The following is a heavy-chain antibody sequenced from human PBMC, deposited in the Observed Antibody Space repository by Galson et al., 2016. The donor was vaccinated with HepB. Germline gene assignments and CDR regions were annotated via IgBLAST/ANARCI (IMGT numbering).Heavy chain of an antibody. J-gene: IGHJ5*02. V-gene: IGHV1-18*01. CDR3: ARVLGGYDFYP. Sequence: SCKASGFTFTAYGISWVRQAPGQGLEWMGWINAYNGNTSYAQSFQGRVTMTTDTSTGTAYMELWNLRSDDTALYYCARVLGGYDFYPWGQGTLVTVSS. CDR2: INAYNGNT. D-gene: IGHD5-12*01. CDR1: GFTFTAYG.